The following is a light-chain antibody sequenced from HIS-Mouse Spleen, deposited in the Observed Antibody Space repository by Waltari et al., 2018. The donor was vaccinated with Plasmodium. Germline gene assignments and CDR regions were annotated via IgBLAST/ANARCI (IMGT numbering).Light chain of an antibody. CDR3: QQSHT. Sequence: DIQMTQSPSSLSASVGYRVTITCRASQSISSYLNWYQQKPGKAPKLLIYAASSLQSGVPSRFSGSGSGTDFTLTISSLQPEDFATYYCQQSHTFGQGTKLEIK. V-gene: IGKV1-39*01. CDR2: AAS. CDR1: QSISSY. J-gene: IGKJ2*01.